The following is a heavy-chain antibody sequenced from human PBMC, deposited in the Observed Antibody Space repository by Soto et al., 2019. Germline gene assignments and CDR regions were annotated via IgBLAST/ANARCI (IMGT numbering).Heavy chain of an antibody. D-gene: IGHD3-3*01. CDR2: INPATGAA. V-gene: IGHV1-2*02. CDR3: ARGGGVGVAGSAAFDM. CDR1: GYPVTAYY. Sequence: QLHLVQSGAVVKKPGASVTVSCSASGYPVTAYYMHWVRQAPGRGLEWMGGINPATGAAKYTQTFPGRVPMARDSSMSTVLLELSGLTSGDTSVFYCARGGGVGVAGSAAFDMWGQGTVVTVSS. J-gene: IGHJ3*02.